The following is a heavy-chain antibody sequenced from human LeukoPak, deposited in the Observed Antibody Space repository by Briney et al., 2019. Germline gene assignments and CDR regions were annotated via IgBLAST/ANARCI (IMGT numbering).Heavy chain of an antibody. CDR1: GFAFSTYS. J-gene: IGHJ3*02. V-gene: IGHV3-48*01. CDR2: ISSSGTTI. Sequence: GGSLRLSCAASGFAFSTYSMNWVRQAPGKGLEWVSYISSSGTTIYYPGSVKGRFTISRDNAKNSLYLQMNSLRAEDTAVYYCAREGGFGYDDAFDTWGHGTTVTVSS. CDR3: AREGGFGYDDAFDT. D-gene: IGHD3-16*02.